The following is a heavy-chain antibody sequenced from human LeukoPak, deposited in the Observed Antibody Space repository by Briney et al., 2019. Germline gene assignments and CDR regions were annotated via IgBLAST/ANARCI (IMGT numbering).Heavy chain of an antibody. CDR3: AKAEDITIFGVAPKDY. V-gene: IGHV3-23*01. J-gene: IGHJ4*02. D-gene: IGHD3-3*01. CDR1: GFTFSSYG. Sequence: GGSLRLSCAASGFTFSSYGMHWVRQAPGKGLEWVSAISGSGGSTYYADSVKGRFTISRDNSKNTLYLQMNSLRAEDTAVYYCAKAEDITIFGVAPKDYWGQGTLVTVSS. CDR2: ISGSGGST.